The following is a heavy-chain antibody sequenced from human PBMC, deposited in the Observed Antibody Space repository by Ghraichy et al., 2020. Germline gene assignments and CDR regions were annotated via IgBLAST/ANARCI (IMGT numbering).Heavy chain of an antibody. J-gene: IGHJ4*02. CDR3: ARHRGEGIVVVTPGFSLVDY. Sequence: SETLSLTCTVSGGSISSSSYYWGWIRHPPGKVLEWIGSIYYSGSTYYNPSLKSRVTISVATSKNQFSLKLSSVTAADTAVYYCARHRGEGIVVVTPGFSLVDYSGQGTLVTVSS. D-gene: IGHD2-21*02. CDR2: IYYSGST. CDR1: GGSISSSSYY. V-gene: IGHV4-39*01.